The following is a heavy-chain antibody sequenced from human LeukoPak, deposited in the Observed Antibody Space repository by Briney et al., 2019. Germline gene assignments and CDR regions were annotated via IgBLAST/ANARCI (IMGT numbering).Heavy chain of an antibody. J-gene: IGHJ2*01. CDR1: GFTLRNYD. D-gene: IGHD2-2*01. V-gene: IGHV3-23*01. CDR2: IRGSSGST. Sequence: PGGSLRLSCAASGFTLRNYDINWVRQAPGKGLEWVSVIRGSSGSTYYADSVKGRFTISRDDSKNTLYLQMNSLRAEDTAVYYCARPPAGYCSSTSCHGFDWYFDLWGRGTLVTVSS. CDR3: ARPPAGYCSSTSCHGFDWYFDL.